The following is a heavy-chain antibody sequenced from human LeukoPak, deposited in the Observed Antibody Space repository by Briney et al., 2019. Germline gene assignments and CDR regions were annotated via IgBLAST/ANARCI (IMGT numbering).Heavy chain of an antibody. V-gene: IGHV1-8*03. CDR3: ARAYTYYDFWSGSKTDAFDI. CDR2: MNPNSGNT. Sequence: ASVKVSCKASGYDFINYGISWVRQAPGQGLEWMGWMNPNSGNTGYAQKFQGRVTITRNTSISTAYMELSSLRSEDTAVYYCARAYTYYDFWSGSKTDAFDIWGQGTMVTVSS. J-gene: IGHJ3*02. CDR1: GYDFINYG. D-gene: IGHD3-3*01.